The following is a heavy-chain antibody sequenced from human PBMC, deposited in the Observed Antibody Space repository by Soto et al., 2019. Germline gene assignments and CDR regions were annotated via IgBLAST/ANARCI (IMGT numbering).Heavy chain of an antibody. CDR3: AKVGEHIVVVGYFQH. J-gene: IGHJ1*01. CDR2: IWYDGSNK. CDR1: GFTFSSYG. Sequence: PGGSLRLSCAASGFTFSSYGMHWVRQAPGKGLEWVAVIWYDGSNKYYADSVKGRFTISRDNSKNTLYLQMNSLRAEDTALYYCAKVGEHIVVVGYFQHWGQGTLVTVSS. D-gene: IGHD2-21*01. V-gene: IGHV3-30*02.